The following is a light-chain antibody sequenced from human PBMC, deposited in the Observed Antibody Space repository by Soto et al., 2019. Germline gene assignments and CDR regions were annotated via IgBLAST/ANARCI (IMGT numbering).Light chain of an antibody. CDR2: EVT. V-gene: IGLV2-14*01. CDR3: SSYTSSGTLYV. CDR1: SSDIGGSKY. Sequence: QSVLTQPASLSGSPGQSITISCTGTSSDIGGSKYVSWYQQHPGKAPKLMIYEVTYRPSGVSDRFSGSKSGNTASLTVSGLQAEDEADYSCSSYTSSGTLYVFGTGTKVTVL. J-gene: IGLJ1*01.